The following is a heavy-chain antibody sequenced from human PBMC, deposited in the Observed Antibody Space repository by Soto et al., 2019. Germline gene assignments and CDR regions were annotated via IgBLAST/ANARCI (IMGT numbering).Heavy chain of an antibody. Sequence: GESLKISCKGSGYSFTSYWIGWVRQMPGKGLEWMGIIYPGDSDTRYSPSFQGQVTISADKSISTAYLQWSSLKASDTAMYYCARRYSKGPDYYYYGMDVWGQGTTVTVSS. CDR3: ARRYSKGPDYYYYGMDV. V-gene: IGHV5-51*01. CDR2: IYPGDSDT. J-gene: IGHJ6*02. CDR1: GYSFTSYW. D-gene: IGHD6-13*01.